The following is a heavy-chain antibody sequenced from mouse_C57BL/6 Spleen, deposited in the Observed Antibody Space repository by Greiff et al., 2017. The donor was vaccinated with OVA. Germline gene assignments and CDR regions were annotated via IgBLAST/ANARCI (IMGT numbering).Heavy chain of an antibody. D-gene: IGHD2-4*01. CDR1: GYAFTNYL. J-gene: IGHJ2*01. V-gene: IGHV1-54*01. Sequence: QVQLKQSGAELVRPGTSVKVSCKASGYAFTNYLIEWVKQRPGQGLEWIGVINPGSGGTNYNEKFKGKATLTAAKSSSAAYMPRSSLTSEYSAVYFCARRDYEGYYLDDWGQGTTLTVSS. CDR3: ARRDYEGYYLDD. CDR2: INPGSGGT.